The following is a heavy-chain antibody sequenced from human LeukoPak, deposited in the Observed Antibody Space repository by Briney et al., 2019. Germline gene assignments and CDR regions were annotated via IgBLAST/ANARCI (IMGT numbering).Heavy chain of an antibody. J-gene: IGHJ5*02. CDR1: GFTFSSYA. CDR2: ISYDGSAQ. Sequence: GTSLGLSCAASGFTFSSYAMQWVRQTPGKGLEWVALISYDGSAQYYADSVKGRFTISRDAAMNTLYLHMNSLRVEDTAVYYCAKEIRGFIPASWGQGTLVTVSS. CDR3: AKEIRGFIPAS. V-gene: IGHV3-30*01. D-gene: IGHD3-16*02.